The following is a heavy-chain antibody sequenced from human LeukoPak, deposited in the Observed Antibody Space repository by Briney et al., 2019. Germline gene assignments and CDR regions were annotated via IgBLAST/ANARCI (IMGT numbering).Heavy chain of an antibody. CDR2: ISYDGSNK. CDR1: GFTFSSYG. Sequence: GGSLRLSCAASGFTFSSYGTHWVRQAPGKGLEWVAVISYDGSNKYYADSVKGRFTISRDNSKNTLYLQMNSLRAEDTAVYYCAKDWADSYGDYWGQGTLVTVSS. J-gene: IGHJ4*02. CDR3: AKDWADSYGDY. V-gene: IGHV3-30*18. D-gene: IGHD5-18*01.